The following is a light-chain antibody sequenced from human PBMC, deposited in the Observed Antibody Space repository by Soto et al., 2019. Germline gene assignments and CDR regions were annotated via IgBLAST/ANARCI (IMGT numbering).Light chain of an antibody. CDR2: DVS. V-gene: IGLV2-14*03. J-gene: IGLJ1*01. CDR1: SSDVGGYNY. Sequence: QSVLPQPASVSGSPGHSITISCTGTSSDVGGYNYVSWYQQHPGKAPKLMIYDVSNRPSGVSNRFSGSKSGNTASLTISGLQTEDESDYYCSSYTGSSTYVFGTGTKVTVL. CDR3: SSYTGSSTYV.